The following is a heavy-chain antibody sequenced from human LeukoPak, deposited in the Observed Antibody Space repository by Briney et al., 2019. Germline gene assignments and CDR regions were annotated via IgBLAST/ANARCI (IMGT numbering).Heavy chain of an antibody. CDR2: IWYDGSNK. V-gene: IGHV3-33*01. Sequence: GGSLRLSCAASGFTFSSYGMHWVRQAPGKGLEWVAVIWYDGSNKYYADSVKGRFTISRDNSKNTLYLQMNSLRAEDTAVYYCARDYGVVVAATIYYYYGMDVWGQGTTVTVSS. CDR3: ARDYGVVVAATIYYYYGMDV. D-gene: IGHD2-15*01. CDR1: GFTFSSYG. J-gene: IGHJ6*02.